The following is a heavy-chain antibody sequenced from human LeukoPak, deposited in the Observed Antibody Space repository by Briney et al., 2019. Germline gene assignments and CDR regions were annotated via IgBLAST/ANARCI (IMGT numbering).Heavy chain of an antibody. CDR2: IRSKAYGGTT. J-gene: IGHJ5*02. CDR3: TRDPYYDSPFGFDP. CDR1: GFTFGDYA. V-gene: IGHV3-49*03. Sequence: GGSLRLSCTASGFTFGDYAMSWFRQAPGKGLEWVGFIRSKAYGGTTEYAASVKGRFTISRDDSKSIAYLQMNSLKTEDTAVYYCTRDPYYDSPFGFDPWGQGTLVTVSS. D-gene: IGHD3-3*01.